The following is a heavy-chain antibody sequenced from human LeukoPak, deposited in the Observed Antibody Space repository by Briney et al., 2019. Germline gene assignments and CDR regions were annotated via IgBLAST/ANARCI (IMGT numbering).Heavy chain of an antibody. D-gene: IGHD5-18*01. CDR2: INHSGST. CDR3: ARTKSLGYGSHFDY. CDR1: GGSISSGGYY. J-gene: IGHJ4*02. V-gene: IGHV4-39*07. Sequence: PSETLSLTCTVSGGSISSGGYYWSWIRQHPGKGLEWIGEINHSGSTNYNPSLKRRVTISVDTSKNQFSLKLSSVTAADTAVYYCARTKSLGYGSHFDYWGQGTLVTVSS.